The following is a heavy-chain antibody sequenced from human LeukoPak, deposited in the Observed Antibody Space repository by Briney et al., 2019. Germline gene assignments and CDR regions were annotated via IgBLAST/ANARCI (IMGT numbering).Heavy chain of an antibody. Sequence: GASVKVSCKASGYTFTGYHMHWVRQAPGQGLEWMGWINPNSGGTNYAQKFQGWVTMTRDTSISTAYMELSRLRSDDTAVYYCAADYDILTSAAFDIWGQGTMVTVSS. CDR3: AADYDILTSAAFDI. J-gene: IGHJ3*02. V-gene: IGHV1-2*04. CDR1: GYTFTGYH. CDR2: INPNSGGT. D-gene: IGHD3-9*01.